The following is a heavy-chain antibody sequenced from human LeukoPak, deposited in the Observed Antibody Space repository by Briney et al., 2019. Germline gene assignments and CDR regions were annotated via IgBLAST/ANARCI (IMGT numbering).Heavy chain of an antibody. J-gene: IGHJ4*02. V-gene: IGHV3-21*01. Sequence: RSGGSLRLSCAASGFTFSTYTMNWVRQAPGKGLEWVSSISSRSSYIYYADSVKGRFTISRDNAKNSIYLQMNSLRVEDTAVYYCAKRHSSTWYFNWGQGTLVTVSS. CDR2: ISSRSSYI. CDR3: AKRHSSTWYFN. D-gene: IGHD6-13*01. CDR1: GFTFSTYT.